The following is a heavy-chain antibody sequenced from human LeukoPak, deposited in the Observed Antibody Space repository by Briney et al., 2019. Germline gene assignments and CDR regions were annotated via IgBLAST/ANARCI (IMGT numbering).Heavy chain of an antibody. CDR1: GFTFDDYA. CDR3: AQALSNWELLRVCAFDI. CDR2: ISWNSGSI. Sequence: GGSLRLSCAASGFTFDDYAMHWVRQAPGKGLEWVSGISWNSGSIGYADSVKGRFTISRDNAKNSLYLQMNSLRAEDMTLYYCAQALSNWELLRVCAFDIWGQGTMLTVS. D-gene: IGHD1-26*01. J-gene: IGHJ3*02. V-gene: IGHV3-9*03.